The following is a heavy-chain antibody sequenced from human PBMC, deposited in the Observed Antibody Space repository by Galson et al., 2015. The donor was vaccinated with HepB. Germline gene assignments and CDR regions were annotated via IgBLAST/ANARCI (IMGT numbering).Heavy chain of an antibody. V-gene: IGHV1-46*01. J-gene: IGHJ4*02. CDR3: ARLVSVRLFDY. CDR1: GYTFTSYY. Sequence: SVKVSCKASGYTFTSYYMHWVRQAPGQGLEWMGIINPSGGSTSYAQKFQGRVTMSLDMSKNQFSLKLSSVTAADTAVYYCARLVSVRLFDYWGQGVLVTVSS. D-gene: IGHD2-8*01. CDR2: INPSGGST.